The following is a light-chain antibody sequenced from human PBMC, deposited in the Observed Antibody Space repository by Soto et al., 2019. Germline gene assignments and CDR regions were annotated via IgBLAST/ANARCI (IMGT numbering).Light chain of an antibody. Sequence: EIVLTQSPGTLSLSPGERATLSCRTSQSVSSDYLAWYQQKGGQAPRLLIYGASRRAAGIPERFSGSWSGTEFTLTINRLEPEDFAVYYCQQYIRSPWTFGQGTKVEIK. CDR2: GAS. V-gene: IGKV3-20*01. CDR3: QQYIRSPWT. CDR1: QSVSSDY. J-gene: IGKJ1*01.